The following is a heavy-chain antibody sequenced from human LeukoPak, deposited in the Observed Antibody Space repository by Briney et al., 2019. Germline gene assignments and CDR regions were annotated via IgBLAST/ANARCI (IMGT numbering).Heavy chain of an antibody. CDR3: ARDVRQLELPDY. V-gene: IGHV3-21*01. D-gene: IGHD1-7*01. Sequence: GGSLRLSRAASGFTFSSCSMNWVRQAPGKGLEWVSSISSSSSYIYYADSVKGRFTISRDNAKNSLYLQMNSLRAEDTAVYYCARDVRQLELPDYWGQGTLVTVSS. CDR1: GFTFSSCS. J-gene: IGHJ4*02. CDR2: ISSSSSYI.